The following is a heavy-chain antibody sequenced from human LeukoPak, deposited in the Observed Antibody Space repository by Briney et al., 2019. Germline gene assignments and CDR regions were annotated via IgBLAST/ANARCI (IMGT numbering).Heavy chain of an antibody. J-gene: IGHJ6*03. CDR3: AKDVKSSGWYGISYYMDV. CDR1: GFTSSSYA. Sequence: GGSLRLSCAASGFTSSSYAMSWVRQAPGKGLEWVAFIGYDGSNKYYADSVKGRFTISRDNSKNTLYLQMNSLRAEDTAVYYCAKDVKSSGWYGISYYMDVWGKGTTVTISS. V-gene: IGHV3-30*02. D-gene: IGHD6-19*01. CDR2: IGYDGSNK.